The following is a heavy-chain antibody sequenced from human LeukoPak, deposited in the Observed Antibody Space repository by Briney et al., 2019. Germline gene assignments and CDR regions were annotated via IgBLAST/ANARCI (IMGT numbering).Heavy chain of an antibody. CDR1: GYTFTGYY. D-gene: IGHD6-13*01. CDR3: AALAAPGNSAFDI. Sequence: ASVKVSCKASGYTFTGYYMHWVRQAPGQGLEWMGWINPNSGGTNYAQKFQGRVTMTRDTSISTAYMELSRLRSDDTAVDYCAALAAPGNSAFDIWGQGTMVTVSS. J-gene: IGHJ3*02. V-gene: IGHV1-2*02. CDR2: INPNSGGT.